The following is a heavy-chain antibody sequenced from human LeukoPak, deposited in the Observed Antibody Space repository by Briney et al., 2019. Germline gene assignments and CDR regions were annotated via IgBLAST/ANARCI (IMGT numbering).Heavy chain of an antibody. V-gene: IGHV4-28*01. Sequence: SETLSLTCAVSGYSISSSNWWGWIRQPPGKGLEWIGYIYYSGSTYYNPSLKSRVTMSVDTSKNQFPLKLSSVTAVDTAVYYCARTYSGSYTHFDYWGQGTLVTVPS. D-gene: IGHD1-26*01. CDR2: IYYSGST. CDR3: ARTYSGSYTHFDY. CDR1: GYSISSSNW. J-gene: IGHJ4*02.